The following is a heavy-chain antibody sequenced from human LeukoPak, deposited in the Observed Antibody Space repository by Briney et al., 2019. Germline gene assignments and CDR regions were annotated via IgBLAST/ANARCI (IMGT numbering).Heavy chain of an antibody. V-gene: IGHV4-39*07. CDR1: GGSISSSSYY. D-gene: IGHD6-6*01. Sequence: SETLSLTCTVSGGSISSSSYYWGWIRQSPGKGLEWIGSIYYSGSTYYNPSLKSRVTISVDTSKNQFSLKLSSVTAADTAVYYCARMREEYSSSSRYYYYYYMDVWGKGTTVTVSS. CDR2: IYYSGST. J-gene: IGHJ6*03. CDR3: ARMREEYSSSSRYYYYYYMDV.